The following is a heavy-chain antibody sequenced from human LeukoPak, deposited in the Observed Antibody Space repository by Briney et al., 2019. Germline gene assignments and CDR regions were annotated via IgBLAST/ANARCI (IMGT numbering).Heavy chain of an antibody. CDR2: IYYSGST. Sequence: PSETLSLTCTVSGGSISSSSYYWGWIRQPPGKGLGWIGSIYYSGSTYYNPSLKSRVTISVDTSKNQFSLKLSSVTAADTAVYYCARNGVNIVVVPAATEYNWFDPWGQGTLVTVSS. CDR1: GGSISSSSYY. V-gene: IGHV4-39*01. CDR3: ARNGVNIVVVPAATEYNWFDP. J-gene: IGHJ5*02. D-gene: IGHD2-2*01.